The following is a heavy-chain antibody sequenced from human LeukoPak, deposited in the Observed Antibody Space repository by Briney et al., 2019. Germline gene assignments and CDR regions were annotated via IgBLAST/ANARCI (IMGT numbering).Heavy chain of an antibody. Sequence: PGGSLRLSCAASGFTVSSNYMRWVRQAPGKGLEWVSVIYSGGSTYYADSVKGRFTISRNNSKNTLYLQMNSLRAEDTAVYYCARELGRSSSTSSDYWGQGTLVTVSS. D-gene: IGHD2-2*01. CDR3: ARELGRSSSTSSDY. CDR2: IYSGGST. V-gene: IGHV3-53*01. CDR1: GFTVSSNY. J-gene: IGHJ4*02.